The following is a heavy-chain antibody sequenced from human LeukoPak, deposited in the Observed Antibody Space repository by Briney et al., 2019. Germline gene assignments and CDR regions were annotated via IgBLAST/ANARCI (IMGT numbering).Heavy chain of an antibody. J-gene: IGHJ5*02. CDR2: INPNSGGT. D-gene: IGHD3-10*01. Sequence: ASVKVCCKASGYTFTGYYMHWVRQAPGQGLEWMGWINPNSGGTNYAQKFQGRVTMTRDTSISTAYMELSRLRSDDTAVYYCAGLGYGSGSENWFDPWGQGTLVTVSS. CDR1: GYTFTGYY. CDR3: AGLGYGSGSENWFDP. V-gene: IGHV1-2*02.